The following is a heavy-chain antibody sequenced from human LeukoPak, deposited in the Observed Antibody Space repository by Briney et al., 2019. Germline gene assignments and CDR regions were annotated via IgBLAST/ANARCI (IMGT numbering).Heavy chain of an antibody. CDR3: ARVAGYCSGGSCYRDAFDI. V-gene: IGHV1-2*02. D-gene: IGHD2-15*01. Sequence: ASVKVSCKASGYTFTGYYIHWVRQAPGQGLEWMGWINPNSGGTNYAQKFQGRVTMTRDTSISTACMELSRLRSDDTAVYYCARVAGYCSGGSCYRDAFDIWGQGTMVTVSS. CDR2: INPNSGGT. J-gene: IGHJ3*02. CDR1: GYTFTGYY.